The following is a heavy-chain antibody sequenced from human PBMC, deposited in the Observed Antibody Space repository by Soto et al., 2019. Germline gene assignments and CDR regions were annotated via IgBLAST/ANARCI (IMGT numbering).Heavy chain of an antibody. Sequence: ASVKVSCKASGGTFSSYTISWVRQAPGQGLEWMGRIIPILGIANYAQKFQGRVTITADKSTSTAYMELSSLRSEDTAVYYCASRTYYYDSSGYPPADYWGQGTLVTVSS. CDR2: IIPILGIA. J-gene: IGHJ4*02. CDR3: ASRTYYYDSSGYPPADY. CDR1: GGTFSSYT. V-gene: IGHV1-69*02. D-gene: IGHD3-22*01.